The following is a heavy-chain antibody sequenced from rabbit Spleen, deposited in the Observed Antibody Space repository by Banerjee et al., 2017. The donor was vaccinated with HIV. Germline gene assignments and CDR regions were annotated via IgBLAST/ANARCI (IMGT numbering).Heavy chain of an antibody. Sequence: QSLEASGGDLVKPGAFLTLTCTAAGFSVSSSYWICGVRQAPGKVLEWIACIYGGSSANTYYANWAKGRFTISKTSSTTVTLPMPSLTAADTDSYFCARSVIDYYYANDLWGQGTLVTVS. CDR1: GFSVSSSYW. CDR2: IYGGSSANT. D-gene: IGHD1-1*01. J-gene: IGHJ3*01. V-gene: IGHV1S40*01. CDR3: ARSVIDYYYANDL.